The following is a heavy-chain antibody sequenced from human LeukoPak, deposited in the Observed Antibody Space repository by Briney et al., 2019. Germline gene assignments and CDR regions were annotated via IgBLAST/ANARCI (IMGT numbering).Heavy chain of an antibody. Sequence: GGSLRLSCTGSGFTFSSYEMNWVRQAPGKGLEWVSYISSSGSDIYYADSVKGRFTISRDNAKNSLYLQMNSLRAEDTAVYYCARCRTRAYDMDVWGKGTTVTISS. V-gene: IGHV3-48*03. CDR3: ARCRTRAYDMDV. J-gene: IGHJ6*03. D-gene: IGHD1-7*01. CDR2: ISSSGSDI. CDR1: GFTFSSYE.